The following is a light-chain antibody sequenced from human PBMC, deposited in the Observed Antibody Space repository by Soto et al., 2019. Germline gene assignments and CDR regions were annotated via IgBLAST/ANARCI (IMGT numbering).Light chain of an antibody. V-gene: IGKV1D-8*01. Sequence: VIWMTQSPSLLSASTGARVPISCRMRQGISSYLAWYQQKPGKAPELLIYAASTLQSGVPSRFSGSGSGTDFTLTISCLQSEDFATYYCQQYYSFPQTFGQGTKVDIK. CDR3: QQYYSFPQT. CDR1: QGISSY. CDR2: AAS. J-gene: IGKJ1*01.